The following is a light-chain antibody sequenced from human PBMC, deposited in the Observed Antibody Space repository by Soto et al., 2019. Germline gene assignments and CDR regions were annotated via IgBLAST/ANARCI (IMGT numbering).Light chain of an antibody. J-gene: IGLJ1*01. CDR3: CSYAARRPFPYV. Sequence: QSVLTQPASVSGSPGQSITISCTGTSGDVGRDELVSWYQQHPGKAPKLIIYEVTRRPSGVSNRFSGSKSGKTASLTISGLQDEDEADSYCCSYAARRPFPYVFGTGTKVTVL. V-gene: IGLV2-23*02. CDR2: EVT. CDR1: SGDVGRDEL.